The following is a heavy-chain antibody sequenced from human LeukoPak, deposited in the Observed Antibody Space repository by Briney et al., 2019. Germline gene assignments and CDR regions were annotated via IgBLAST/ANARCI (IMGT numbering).Heavy chain of an antibody. CDR3: ARVPDLRIQLWLDY. D-gene: IGHD5-18*01. J-gene: IGHJ4*02. Sequence: ASVKVSCKASGYTFTSSDINWVRQATGQGLVWMGWMNPDSGSVGYAQKFQGRVTMTRDTSTSTVYMELSSLRSEDTAVYYCARVPDLRIQLWLDYWGQGTLVTVSS. V-gene: IGHV1-8*01. CDR2: MNPDSGSV. CDR1: GYTFTSSD.